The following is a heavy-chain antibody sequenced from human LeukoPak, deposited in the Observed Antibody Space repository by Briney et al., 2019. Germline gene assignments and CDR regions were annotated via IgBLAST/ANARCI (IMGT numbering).Heavy chain of an antibody. D-gene: IGHD2-15*01. V-gene: IGHV1-2*04. J-gene: IGHJ5*02. Sequence: ASVKVSCKASGYTFTGYYMHWVRQAPGQGLEWMGWINPNSGGTNYAQKFQGWVTMTTDTSTSTAYMELRSLRSDDTAVYYCARSVRWRGFDPWGQGTLVTVSS. CDR2: INPNSGGT. CDR3: ARSVRWRGFDP. CDR1: GYTFTGYY.